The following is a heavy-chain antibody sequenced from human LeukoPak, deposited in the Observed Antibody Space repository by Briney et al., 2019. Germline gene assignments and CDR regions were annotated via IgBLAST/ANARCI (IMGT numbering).Heavy chain of an antibody. Sequence: QTGGSPRLSCSGSGFTFGDHAMSWVRQAPGKGLEWVGFIRSKAYGGTTEYAASVRGRFSISRDDSKNIAYLQMSSLETEDTAVYFRARGPIYLWLYYGMDVWGQGTTVTVSS. CDR1: GFTFGDHA. CDR2: IRSKAYGGTT. J-gene: IGHJ6*02. D-gene: IGHD5-18*01. CDR3: ARGPIYLWLYYGMDV. V-gene: IGHV3-49*04.